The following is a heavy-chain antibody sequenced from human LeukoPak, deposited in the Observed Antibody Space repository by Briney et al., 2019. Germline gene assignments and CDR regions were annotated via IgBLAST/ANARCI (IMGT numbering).Heavy chain of an antibody. CDR2: IYSGGST. CDR1: GFTVSSNY. V-gene: IGHV3-66*01. J-gene: IGHJ5*02. Sequence: GGSLRLSCAASGFTVSSNYMSWVRQAPGKGLEWVSVIYSGGSTYYADSVKGRFTISRDNSKNTLYLQMNSLRAEDTAVYYCARDHEVVVAATKKFDPWGQGTLVTVSS. CDR3: ARDHEVVVAATKKFDP. D-gene: IGHD2-15*01.